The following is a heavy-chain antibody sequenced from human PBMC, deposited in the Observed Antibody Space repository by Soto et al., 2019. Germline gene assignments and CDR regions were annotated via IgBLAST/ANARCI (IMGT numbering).Heavy chain of an antibody. J-gene: IGHJ5*02. Sequence: ASVKVSCKASGYTFTSYGISWVRQAPGQGLEWMGWISAYNGNTNYAQKLQGRVTMTTDTSTSTAYMELRSLRSDDTAVYYCASTERDFWSGYSGTSGGNWFDPWGQGTLVTVSS. CDR3: ASTERDFWSGYSGTSGGNWFDP. CDR1: GYTFTSYG. CDR2: ISAYNGNT. D-gene: IGHD3-3*01. V-gene: IGHV1-18*01.